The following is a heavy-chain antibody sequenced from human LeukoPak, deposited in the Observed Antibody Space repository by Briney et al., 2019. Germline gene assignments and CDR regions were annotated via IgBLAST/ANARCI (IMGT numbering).Heavy chain of an antibody. D-gene: IGHD1-26*01. J-gene: IGHJ3*02. CDR2: ISYDGNIK. V-gene: IGHV3-30*04. CDR3: ARDYLMGGTTGKAFDI. Sequence: PGRSLRLSCAASGFTFSSYAMHWVRQAPGKGLEWAAVISYDGNIKYYTDSVKGRFTISRDNSKNTLYLQMNSLRAEDTAVYYCARDYLMGGTTGKAFDIWGQGTMVTISS. CDR1: GFTFSSYA.